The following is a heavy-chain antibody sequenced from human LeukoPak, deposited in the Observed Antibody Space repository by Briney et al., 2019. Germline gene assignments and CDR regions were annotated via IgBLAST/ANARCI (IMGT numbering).Heavy chain of an antibody. CDR2: ISSRSSTI. CDR3: ASAAGHFYGMDV. J-gene: IGHJ6*02. CDR1: GFTFSTYI. V-gene: IGHV3-48*02. Sequence: PGGSLRLSCAASGFTFSTYIMNWVRQAPGRGLEWVSYISSRSSTIHYADSVKGRFTISRDNAKNSLYLQMNSLRDEDTAVYYCASAAGHFYGMDVWGQGTTVTVSS.